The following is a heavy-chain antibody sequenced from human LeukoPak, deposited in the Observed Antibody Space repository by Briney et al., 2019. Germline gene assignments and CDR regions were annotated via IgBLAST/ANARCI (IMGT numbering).Heavy chain of an antibody. J-gene: IGHJ6*02. CDR1: GFTFSSYW. V-gene: IGHV3-74*01. CDR3: ARDIYYGVDV. CDR2: IKRDERST. Sequence: GGSLRLSCAASGFTFSSYWMHWVRQAPGKGLVWVSRIKRDERSTNYADSVKGRFTISRDNAKNALYLQMNSLRAEDTAVYYCARDIYYGVDVRGQGTTVTVSS.